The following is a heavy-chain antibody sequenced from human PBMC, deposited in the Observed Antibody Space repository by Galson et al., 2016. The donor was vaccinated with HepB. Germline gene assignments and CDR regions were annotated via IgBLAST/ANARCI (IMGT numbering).Heavy chain of an antibody. CDR2: ISGSGAST. Sequence: SLRLSCAASGFTFSTYPMIWARQAPGKGLEWVSDISGSGASTHYRDSVKGRFIISRDNSKNTLSLQMNNLRVEDTAVYYCTKDGDRKDDYWGQGTLVTVSS. V-gene: IGHV3-23*01. D-gene: IGHD2-21*01. CDR3: TKDGDRKDDY. CDR1: GFTFSTYP. J-gene: IGHJ4*02.